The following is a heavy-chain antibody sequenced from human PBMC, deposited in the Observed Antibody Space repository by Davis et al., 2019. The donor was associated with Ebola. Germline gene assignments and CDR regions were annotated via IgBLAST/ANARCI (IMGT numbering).Heavy chain of an antibody. V-gene: IGHV3-30*04. CDR1: GFTFRDHA. CDR2: ISYDGNNK. CDR3: ARDSYGMDV. Sequence: PGGSLRLPCAAPGFTFRDHAMHWVRQAPGKGLEWVTVISYDGNNKYYADSVKGRFTISRDNSKNTLYLQIESQRADETAVYYCARDSYGMDVWGKGTTVTVSS. J-gene: IGHJ6*04.